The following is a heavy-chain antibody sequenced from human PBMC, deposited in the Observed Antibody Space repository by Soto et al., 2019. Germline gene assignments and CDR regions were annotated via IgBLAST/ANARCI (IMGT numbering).Heavy chain of an antibody. J-gene: IGHJ3*02. CDR3: TTSAEYYYDSSGYYDAFDI. V-gene: IGHV3-15*01. CDR1: GFTFSNAW. D-gene: IGHD3-22*01. Sequence: LSLTCAASGFTFSNAWMSWVRQAPGKGLEWVGRIKSKTDGGTTDYAAPVKGRFTISRDDSKNTLYLQMNSLKTEDTAVYYCTTSAEYYYDSSGYYDAFDIWGQGTMVTVSS. CDR2: IKSKTDGGTT.